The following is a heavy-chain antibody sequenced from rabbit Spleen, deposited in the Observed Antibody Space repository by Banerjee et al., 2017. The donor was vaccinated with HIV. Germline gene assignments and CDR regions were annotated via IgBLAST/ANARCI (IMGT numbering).Heavy chain of an antibody. CDR3: ARDTSSSFSSYGMDL. CDR1: GFSLSNNYV. J-gene: IGHJ6*01. Sequence: QEQLEESGGDLVKPGASLTLTCKASGFSLSNNYVMCWVRQAPGKGLEWIACINSNTENNVYASWAKGPFTISKTSSTTVTLQMTSLTAADTATYFCARDTSSSFSSYGMDLWGPGTLVTVS. V-gene: IGHV1S45*01. CDR2: INSNTENN. D-gene: IGHD1-1*01.